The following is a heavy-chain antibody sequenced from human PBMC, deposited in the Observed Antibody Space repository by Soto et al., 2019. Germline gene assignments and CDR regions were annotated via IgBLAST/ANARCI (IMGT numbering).Heavy chain of an antibody. Sequence: SETLSLTCTVSGGSISSYYWSWIRQPPGKGLEWIGSIFYSGGTYYNPSLKSRVTISVDTSKNQLSLKMSSVTAADTAVYYCTAQGSGTLDSSGLDVWGQGTTVTVSS. D-gene: IGHD3-10*01. CDR3: TAQGSGTLDSSGLDV. CDR1: GGSISSYY. J-gene: IGHJ6*02. CDR2: IFYSGGT. V-gene: IGHV4-59*05.